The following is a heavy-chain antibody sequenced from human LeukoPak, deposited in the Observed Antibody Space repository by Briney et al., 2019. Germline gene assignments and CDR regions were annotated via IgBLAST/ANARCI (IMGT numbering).Heavy chain of an antibody. J-gene: IGHJ5*02. CDR1: GFTFSSYS. D-gene: IGHD5-24*01. Sequence: GGSLRLSCAASGFTFSSYSMNWVRQAPGKGLEWVSGIAAAGDPFYAASVKGRFTISRENAKNSLYLQMNSLRAGDTAVYYCARGGDEGFDPWGQGTLVTVSS. V-gene: IGHV3-13*05. CDR3: ARGGDEGFDP. CDR2: IAAAGDP.